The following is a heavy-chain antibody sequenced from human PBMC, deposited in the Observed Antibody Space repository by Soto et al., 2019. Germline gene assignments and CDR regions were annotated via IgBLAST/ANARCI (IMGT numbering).Heavy chain of an antibody. J-gene: IGHJ4*02. V-gene: IGHV4-59*01. Sequence: QVQLQESGPGLVKPSETLSLTCTVSGDSIRSYYWTWIRQPPGKGLEWIGYISNSGTTNYNSSLKSLLAISLSKSKNQFSLKLGSVTAADTAVYYCARAPGSYGYYYLDYWGQGTVVTVSS. D-gene: IGHD3-16*01. CDR1: GDSIRSYY. CDR2: ISNSGTT. CDR3: ARAPGSYGYYYLDY.